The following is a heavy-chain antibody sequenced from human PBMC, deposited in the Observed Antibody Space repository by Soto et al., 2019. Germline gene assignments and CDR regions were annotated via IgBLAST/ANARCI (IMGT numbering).Heavy chain of an antibody. CDR2: INPNSGGT. CDR1: GYTFTGYY. Sequence: ASVKVSCKASGYTFTGYYMHWVRQAPGQGLEWMGWINPNSGGTNYAQKFQGWVTMTRDTSTSTVYMELSSLRSEDTAVYYCARTYYYDSSGYWGPFDYWGQGTLVTVSS. V-gene: IGHV1-2*04. CDR3: ARTYYYDSSGYWGPFDY. D-gene: IGHD3-22*01. J-gene: IGHJ4*02.